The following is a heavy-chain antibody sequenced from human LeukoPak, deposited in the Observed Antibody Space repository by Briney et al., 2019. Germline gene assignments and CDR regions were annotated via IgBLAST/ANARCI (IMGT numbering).Heavy chain of an antibody. CDR2: IGSSGRTR. CDR3: ALLAVASDFDY. CDR1: GFPFSFYE. Sequence: PGGSLRLSCAVSGFPFSFYEINWVRQAPGKGLEGVSNIGSSGRTRYYADSVKGRFSISRDNAKNSLYLQMNSLRDEDTGVYYCALLAVASDFDYWGQGALVTVSS. V-gene: IGHV3-48*03. D-gene: IGHD6-19*01. J-gene: IGHJ4*02.